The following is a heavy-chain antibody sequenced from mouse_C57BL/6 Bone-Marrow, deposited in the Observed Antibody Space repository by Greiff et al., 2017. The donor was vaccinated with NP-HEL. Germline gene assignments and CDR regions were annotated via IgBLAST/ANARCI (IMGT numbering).Heavy chain of an antibody. J-gene: IGHJ3*01. V-gene: IGHV1-47*01. D-gene: IGHD1-1*01. CDR2: FHPYNDDT. Sequence: VHLVESGAELVKPGASVKMSCKASGYTFTTYPIEWMKQNHGKSLEWIGNFHPYNDDTKYNEKFKGKATLTVEKSSSTVYLELSRLTSDDSAVYYCARGYYGSSYTAWFAYWGQGTLVTVSA. CDR3: ARGYYGSSYTAWFAY. CDR1: GYTFTTYP.